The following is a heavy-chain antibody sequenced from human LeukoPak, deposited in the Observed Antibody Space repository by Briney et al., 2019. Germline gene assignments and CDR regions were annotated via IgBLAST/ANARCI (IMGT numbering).Heavy chain of an antibody. CDR2: INHSGST. CDR1: GGSFSGYY. CDR3: ARIPVYDSVFDAFDI. V-gene: IGHV4-34*01. D-gene: IGHD3-22*01. J-gene: IGHJ3*02. Sequence: SETLSLTCALYGGSFSGYYWSWIRQPPGKGLEWLEEINHSGSTNYNPSLKSRVTISVDTSKNQLFLELSSVTAADTAVYYCARIPVYDSVFDAFDIWGQGTMVTVSS.